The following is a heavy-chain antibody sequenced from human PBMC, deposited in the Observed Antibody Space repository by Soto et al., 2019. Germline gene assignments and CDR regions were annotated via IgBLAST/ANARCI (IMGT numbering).Heavy chain of an antibody. CDR2: NYYSGST. V-gene: IGHV4-59*01. CDR1: GGSISSYY. Sequence: QVQLQESGPGLVKPSATLSLTCTVSGGSISSYYWSWIRQPPGKGLEWIGYNYYSGSTNYNPSLKSRVTISVDTSKNHFSLKLTSVTAADTAVYYCARAETPDYWGQGTLVTVSS. CDR3: ARAETPDY. J-gene: IGHJ4*02.